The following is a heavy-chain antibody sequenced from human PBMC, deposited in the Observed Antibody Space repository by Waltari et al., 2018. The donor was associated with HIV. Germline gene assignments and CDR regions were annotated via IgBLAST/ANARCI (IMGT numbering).Heavy chain of an antibody. D-gene: IGHD1-1*01. CDR3: ARTTHGIDF. J-gene: IGHJ4*02. CDR2: ITSSGYTI. CDR1: GFPFSSYN. V-gene: IGHV3-48*04. Sequence: EVQLVESGGGLVQPGGSVGLSLVHSGFPFSSYNMNWVRQAPGKGLEWLSYITSSGYTIYYADSVEGRFTVSRDNAKNSLYLQMNSLRAEDTAVYYCARTTHGIDFWGQGTLVTVSS.